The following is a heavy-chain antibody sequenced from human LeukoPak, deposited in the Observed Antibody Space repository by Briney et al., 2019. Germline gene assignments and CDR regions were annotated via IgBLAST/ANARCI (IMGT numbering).Heavy chain of an antibody. D-gene: IGHD3-10*01. CDR3: ARQASGNYFDF. CDR1: GFSFSDYY. J-gene: IGHJ4*02. CDR2: INSGGSII. V-gene: IGHV3-11*01. Sequence: GGSLRLSCAASGFSFSDYYMSWIRQAPGKGLEWVSYINSGGSIISDADSVKGRFTISRVNAQNSLFLQMNSLRAEDTAVYYCARQASGNYFDFWGQGTLVTVSS.